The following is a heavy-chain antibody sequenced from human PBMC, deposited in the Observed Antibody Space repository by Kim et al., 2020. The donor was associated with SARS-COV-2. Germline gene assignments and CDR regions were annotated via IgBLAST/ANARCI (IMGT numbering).Heavy chain of an antibody. CDR3: AKSGGSGSYYNRYYFDY. Sequence: GGSLRLSCAASGFTFSSYAMSWVRQAPGKGLEWVSAISGSGGSTYYADSVKGRFTISRDNSKNTLYLQMNSLRAEDTAVYYCAKSGGSGSYYNRYYFDYWGQGTLVTVSS. D-gene: IGHD3-10*01. J-gene: IGHJ4*02. V-gene: IGHV3-23*01. CDR1: GFTFSSYA. CDR2: ISGSGGST.